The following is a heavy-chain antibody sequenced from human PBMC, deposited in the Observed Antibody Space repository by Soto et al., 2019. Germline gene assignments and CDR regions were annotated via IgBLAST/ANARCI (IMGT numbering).Heavy chain of an antibody. Sequence: EVHLVESGGGLVQPGGSLRLSCVASGFTFSSNWMHWVRQVPGRGLVWVSRINEDGSELNYADSVEGRFTVSRDNAKNTMYLQMNSLRADDTAVYYCARDGEGYWGQGTLVTVSS. D-gene: IGHD2-21*01. V-gene: IGHV3-74*01. CDR3: ARDGEGY. CDR1: GFTFSSNW. J-gene: IGHJ4*02. CDR2: INEDGSEL.